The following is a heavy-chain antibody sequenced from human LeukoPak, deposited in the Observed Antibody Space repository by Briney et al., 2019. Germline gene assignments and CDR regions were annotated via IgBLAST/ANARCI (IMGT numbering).Heavy chain of an antibody. CDR2: INHSGST. CDR1: GGSFSGYY. Sequence: SETLSLTCAVYGGSFSGYYWSWIRQPPGKGLEWIGEINHSGSTNYNPSLKSRVTISVDTSKNQFSLKLSSVTAADTAVCYCASRRSSSPWRYWGQGTLVTVSS. V-gene: IGHV4-34*01. J-gene: IGHJ4*02. D-gene: IGHD6-6*01. CDR3: ASRRSSSPWRY.